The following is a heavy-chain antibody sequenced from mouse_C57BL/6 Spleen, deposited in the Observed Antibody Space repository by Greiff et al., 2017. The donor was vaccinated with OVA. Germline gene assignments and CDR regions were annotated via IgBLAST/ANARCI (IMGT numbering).Heavy chain of an antibody. D-gene: IGHD1-1*01. CDR2: IYPRSGNT. J-gene: IGHJ4*01. V-gene: IGHV1-81*01. CDR3: ARSVYYGSSDDYAMDY. CDR1: GYTFTSYG. Sequence: QVQLKESGAELARPGASVKLSCKASGYTFTSYGISWVTQRTGQGLEWIGEIYPRSGNTYYNEKFKGKATLTADKSSSTAYMELRSLTSEDSAVYFCARSVYYGSSDDYAMDYWGQGTSVTVSS.